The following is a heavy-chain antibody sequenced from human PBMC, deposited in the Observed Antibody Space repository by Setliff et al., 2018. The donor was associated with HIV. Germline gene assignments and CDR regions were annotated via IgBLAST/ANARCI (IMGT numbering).Heavy chain of an antibody. D-gene: IGHD2-21*02. CDR3: ALLNHIVVVTALLPGDY. CDR2: INPNNGDT. V-gene: IGHV1-2*02. CDR1: GFTFTGYY. Sequence: ASVKVSCKPSGFTFTGYYLHWVRQAPGQGLEWMGWINPNNGDTNYEQRFQGRVTMTRDTSITTVYMVLNRLTPGDTAVYYCALLNHIVVVTALLPGDYWGQGTPVTVSS. J-gene: IGHJ4*02.